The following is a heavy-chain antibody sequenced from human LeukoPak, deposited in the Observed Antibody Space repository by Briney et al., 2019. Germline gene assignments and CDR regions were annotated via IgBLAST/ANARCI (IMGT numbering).Heavy chain of an antibody. CDR3: ARAKIICSSTSCYQNWFDP. Sequence: SETLSLTCTVSGGSISSYYWSWIRQPPGKGLEWIGYIYYSGSTNYNPSLKSRVTISVDTSKNQFSLKLSSVTAADTAVYYCARAKIICSSTSCYQNWFDPWGQGTLVTVSS. CDR2: IYYSGST. CDR1: GGSISSYY. D-gene: IGHD2-2*01. V-gene: IGHV4-59*01. J-gene: IGHJ5*02.